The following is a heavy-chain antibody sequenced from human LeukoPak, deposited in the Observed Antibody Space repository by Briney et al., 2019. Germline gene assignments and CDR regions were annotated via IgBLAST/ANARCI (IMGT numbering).Heavy chain of an antibody. CDR2: INPSGGST. J-gene: IGHJ5*02. Sequence: GASVKVSCKASGYTFTSYYMHWVRQAPGQGLEWMGIINPSGGSTSYAQKFQGRVTVTRDTSTSTVYMELSSLRSEDTAVYYCLIVVVTPPGRFDPWGQGTLVTVSS. V-gene: IGHV1-46*01. CDR1: GYTFTSYY. D-gene: IGHD2-21*02. CDR3: LIVVVTPPGRFDP.